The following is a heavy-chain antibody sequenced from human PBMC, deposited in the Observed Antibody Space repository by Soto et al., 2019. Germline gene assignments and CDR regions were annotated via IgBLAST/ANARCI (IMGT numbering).Heavy chain of an antibody. J-gene: IGHJ4*02. V-gene: IGHV1-8*01. CDR2: MNPNSGNT. D-gene: IGHD3-9*01. Sequence: ASVKVSCKASGYTFTSYDINWVRQATGQGLEWMGWMNPNSGNTGYAQKFQGRVTMTRNTSISTAYMELSSLRAEDTAVYYCAKLPRDILTGYYNFDYWGQGTLVTVSS. CDR1: GYTFTSYD. CDR3: AKLPRDILTGYYNFDY.